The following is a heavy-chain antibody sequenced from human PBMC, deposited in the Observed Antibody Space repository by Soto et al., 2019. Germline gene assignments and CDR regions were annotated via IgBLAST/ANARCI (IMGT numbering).Heavy chain of an antibody. Sequence: GGSLRLSCAASGFTFSSYAMSWVRQAPGKGLEWVSAISGSGGSTYYADSVKGRFTISRDNSKNTLYLQMNSLRAEDTAVYYCAKKESRYIVVVPAAISWFGQRDYYYYGMDVWGQGTTVTVSS. CDR2: ISGSGGST. CDR1: GFTFSSYA. V-gene: IGHV3-23*01. D-gene: IGHD2-2*01. J-gene: IGHJ6*02. CDR3: AKKESRYIVVVPAAISWFGQRDYYYYGMDV.